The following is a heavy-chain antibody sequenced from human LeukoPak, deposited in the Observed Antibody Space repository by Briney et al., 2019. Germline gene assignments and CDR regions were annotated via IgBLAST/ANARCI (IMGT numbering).Heavy chain of an antibody. CDR3: AKVWGGPTADLFYH. CDR1: GYTFTSYG. J-gene: IGHJ4*03. Sequence: ASVKVSCKASGYTFTSYGISWVRQAPGQGLEWMGWISAYNGNTNYAQKLQGRVTMTTDTSTSTAYMELRGLRSGDTAVYYWAKVWGGPTADLFYHWGQGTLVTGSS. D-gene: IGHD3-10*01. CDR2: ISAYNGNT. V-gene: IGHV1-18*04.